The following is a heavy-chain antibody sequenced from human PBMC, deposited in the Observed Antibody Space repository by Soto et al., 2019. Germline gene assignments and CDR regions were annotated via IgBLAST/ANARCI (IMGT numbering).Heavy chain of an antibody. D-gene: IGHD2-2*01. Sequence: QPGGSLRLSCAVSGFTFSTNAMHWVRQAPGKGLEWVAVISYDGSNTYYADSVKGRFTISRDNMLYLQMNSLRAEDTAVYYCARDQGRSITCQLDYWGQGTLVTVSS. CDR1: GFTFSTNA. J-gene: IGHJ4*02. CDR2: ISYDGSNT. V-gene: IGHV3-30-3*01. CDR3: ARDQGRSITCQLDY.